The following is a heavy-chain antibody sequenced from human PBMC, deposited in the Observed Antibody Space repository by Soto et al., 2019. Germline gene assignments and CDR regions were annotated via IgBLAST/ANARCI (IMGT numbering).Heavy chain of an antibody. Sequence: QVQLQESGPGLVKPSGTLSLTCAVSNGSISTNNWWRWVRQPPGTGREWIGEVYHTGSTNVNPSLKSSVTISIDHSTNQFSVSLISGTSADTSVYYWAMVWPVVVPITGCIDSWGQGTLVTV. CDR3: AMVWPVVVPITGCIDS. CDR2: VYHTGST. CDR1: NGSISTNNW. J-gene: IGHJ5*01. D-gene: IGHD5-12*01. V-gene: IGHV4-4*02.